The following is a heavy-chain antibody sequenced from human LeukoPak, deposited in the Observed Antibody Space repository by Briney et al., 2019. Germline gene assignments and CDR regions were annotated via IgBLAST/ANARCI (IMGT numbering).Heavy chain of an antibody. CDR2: INHSGST. CDR3: ARAKYYDSSGYYSPGRSARPRLNYYYYMDV. D-gene: IGHD3-22*01. CDR1: GGSFSGYY. Sequence: TSETLSLTCAVYGGSFSGYYWSWIRQPPGKGLEWIGEINHSGSTNYNPSLKSRVTISVDTSKNQFSLKLSSVTAADTAVYYCARAKYYDSSGYYSPGRSARPRLNYYYYMDVWGKGTTVTISS. J-gene: IGHJ6*03. V-gene: IGHV4-34*01.